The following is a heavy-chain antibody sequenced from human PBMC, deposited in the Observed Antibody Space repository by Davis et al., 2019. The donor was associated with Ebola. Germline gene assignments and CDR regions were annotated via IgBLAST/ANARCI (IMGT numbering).Heavy chain of an antibody. CDR3: ARDDGGDLDY. CDR1: GGSISSGGYS. V-gene: IGHV4-30-2*01. CDR2: IYHTGST. Sequence: MPSETLSLTCAVSGGSISSGGYSWSWIRQPPGKGLEWIGYIYHTGSTYYNPSPKSRVTISGDRSKNQFSLKLSSVTAADTAVDYCARDDGGDLDYWGQGTLVTVSS. D-gene: IGHD2-21*01. J-gene: IGHJ4*02.